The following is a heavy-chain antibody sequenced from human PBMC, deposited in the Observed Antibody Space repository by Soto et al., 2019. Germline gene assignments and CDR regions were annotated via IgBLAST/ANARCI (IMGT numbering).Heavy chain of an antibody. V-gene: IGHV4-61*08. CDR2: IYYSGST. J-gene: IGHJ6*02. Sequence: SETLSLTCTVSGGSVSSGDYFWSWLRQSPGKRLEWIAYIYYSGSTNYNPSLKSRATISVDTSKSQVSLTLTSMTAADAALYYCARSPNYYYYGFDVWGQGAAVTVS. D-gene: IGHD3-10*01. CDR3: ARSPNYYYYGFDV. CDR1: GGSVSSGDYF.